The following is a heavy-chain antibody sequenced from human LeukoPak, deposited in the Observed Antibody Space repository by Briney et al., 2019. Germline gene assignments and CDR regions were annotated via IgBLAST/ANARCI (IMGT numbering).Heavy chain of an antibody. V-gene: IGHV3-23*01. J-gene: IGHJ4*02. CDR2: ISGSGGST. Sequence: GGSLRLSCAASGFTFSSYAMSWVRQAPGKGLEWVSAISGSGGSTYYADSVKGRFTISRDNSKNTLYLQMNSLRAGDTAVYYCARDSGSYYNYFDYWGQGTLVTVSS. CDR3: ARDSGSYYNYFDY. CDR1: GFTFSSYA. D-gene: IGHD1-26*01.